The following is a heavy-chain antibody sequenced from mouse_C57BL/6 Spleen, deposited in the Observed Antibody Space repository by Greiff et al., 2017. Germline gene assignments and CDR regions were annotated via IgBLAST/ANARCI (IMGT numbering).Heavy chain of an antibody. CDR2: ISYDGSN. V-gene: IGHV3-6*01. Sequence: VQLQQSGPGLVKPSPSLSLTCSVTGYSITSGYYWNWIRQFPGNKLEWMGYISYDGSNNYNPSLKNRISITRDTSKNQFFLKLNSVTTEDTATYYCARGGDYWGQGTTLTVSS. CDR3: ARGGDY. CDR1: GYSITSGYY. J-gene: IGHJ2*01.